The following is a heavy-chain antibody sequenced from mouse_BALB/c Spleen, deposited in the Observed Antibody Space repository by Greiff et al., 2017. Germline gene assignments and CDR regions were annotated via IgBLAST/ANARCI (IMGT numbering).Heavy chain of an antibody. V-gene: IGHV14-3*02. Sequence: EVQLQQSGAELVKPGASVKLSCTASGFNIKDTYMHWVKQRPEQGLEWIGRIDPANGNTKYDPKFQGKATITADTSSNTAYLQLSSLTSEDTAVYYCVQYYGAHYYAMDYWGQGTSVTVSS. CDR1: GFNIKDTY. J-gene: IGHJ4*01. D-gene: IGHD1-2*01. CDR2: IDPANGNT. CDR3: VQYYGAHYYAMDY.